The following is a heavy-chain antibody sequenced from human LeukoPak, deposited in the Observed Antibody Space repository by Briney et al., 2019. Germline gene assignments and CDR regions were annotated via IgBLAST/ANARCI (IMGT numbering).Heavy chain of an antibody. V-gene: IGHV3-48*03. CDR3: ARGGISIFGVVIYMDV. D-gene: IGHD3-3*01. Sequence: GGSLRLSCAASGFTFSSYEMNWVRQAPGKGLEWVSYISSSGSTIYYADSVKGRFTVSRDNAKNSLSLQMNSLRVEDTALYYCARGGISIFGVVIYMDVWGKGTTVTASS. CDR2: ISSSGSTI. J-gene: IGHJ6*03. CDR1: GFTFSSYE.